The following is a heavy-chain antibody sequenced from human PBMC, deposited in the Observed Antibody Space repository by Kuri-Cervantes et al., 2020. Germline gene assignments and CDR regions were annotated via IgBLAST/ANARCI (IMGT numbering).Heavy chain of an antibody. Sequence: SETLSLTCTVSGGSISSGGYYWSWIRQHPGKGLEWIGYIYYSGCTYYNPSLKGRVTISVDTSKNQFSLKLSSVTAADTAVYYCARGEVGATEWFDPWGQGTLVTVSS. J-gene: IGHJ5*02. D-gene: IGHD1-26*01. CDR3: ARGEVGATEWFDP. CDR1: GGSISSGGYY. CDR2: IYYSGCT. V-gene: IGHV4-31*03.